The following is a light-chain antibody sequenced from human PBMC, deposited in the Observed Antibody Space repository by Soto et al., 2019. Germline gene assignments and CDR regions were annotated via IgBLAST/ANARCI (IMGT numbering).Light chain of an antibody. CDR2: DAS. CDR3: QQRSNWPWT. V-gene: IGKV3-11*01. J-gene: IGKJ1*01. CDR1: QSVRNY. Sequence: EIVLTQSPATLSLSPGERATLSCRASQSVRNYLAWYQQKPGQAPRLLIYDASNRATGIPGRFSGSGSGTDFTLTISSLEPEDFAVYYGQQRSNWPWTFGQGTKVVIK.